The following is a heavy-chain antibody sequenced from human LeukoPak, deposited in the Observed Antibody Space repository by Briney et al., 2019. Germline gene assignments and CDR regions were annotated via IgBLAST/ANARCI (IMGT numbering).Heavy chain of an antibody. CDR1: GVTFSGYY. CDR2: INHSGST. Sequence: SETLSLTCAAYGVTFSGYYWRWIRQPPGKGLEWLGEINHSGSTNYNPSLKSRVTISVDTSKNQFSLKLSSVTAADTAVYYCARDYYDSSGYSDYWGQGTLVSVSS. J-gene: IGHJ4*02. D-gene: IGHD3-22*01. V-gene: IGHV4-34*01. CDR3: ARDYYDSSGYSDY.